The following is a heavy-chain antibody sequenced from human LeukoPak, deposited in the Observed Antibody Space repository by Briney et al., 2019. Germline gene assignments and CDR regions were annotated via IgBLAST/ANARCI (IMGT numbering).Heavy chain of an antibody. Sequence: PSETLSLTCTVSGGSTNSYFWSWIRQPPGKGLEWIGYISYSGTTKYNPSLESRVTISLDRSKNQFSLKLTSVTAADTAVYYCARGNTIAATEWGQGTPVTVSS. CDR2: ISYSGTT. CDR1: GGSTNSYF. CDR3: ARGNTIAATE. J-gene: IGHJ4*02. D-gene: IGHD6-13*01. V-gene: IGHV4-59*01.